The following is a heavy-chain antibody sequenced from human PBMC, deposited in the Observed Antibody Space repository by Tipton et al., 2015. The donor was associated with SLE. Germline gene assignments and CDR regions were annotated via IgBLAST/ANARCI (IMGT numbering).Heavy chain of an antibody. J-gene: IGHJ6*02. CDR2: IYYSGST. Sequence: TLSLTCTVSGGSISSSSYYWGWLRQPPGKGLEWFGSIYYSGSTYYNPSLKRRVTISVDTSKNQFSLKLSSVTAADTGVYYCARHLGGQQLVYYYYYGMDVWGQGTTATVSS. D-gene: IGHD6-13*01. CDR1: GGSISSSSYY. CDR3: ARHLGGQQLVYYYYYGMDV. V-gene: IGHV4-39*01.